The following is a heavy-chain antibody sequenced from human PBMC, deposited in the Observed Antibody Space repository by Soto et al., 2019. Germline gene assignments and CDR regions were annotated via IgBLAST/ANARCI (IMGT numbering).Heavy chain of an antibody. Sequence: EVQLLESGGGLVQPGGSLRLSCEACGLPVSSYAMIWVRQAPGKGLEWVSVIMGSGSTYSADSVKGRFTISRNSSKNTVYLQMNSLRAEDTAVYYCAKALRFTFTTGYYMDVWGRGTTVTVSS. V-gene: IGHV3-23*01. CDR1: GLPVSSYA. CDR3: AKALRFTFTTGYYMDV. J-gene: IGHJ6*03. CDR2: IMGSGST. D-gene: IGHD3-16*01.